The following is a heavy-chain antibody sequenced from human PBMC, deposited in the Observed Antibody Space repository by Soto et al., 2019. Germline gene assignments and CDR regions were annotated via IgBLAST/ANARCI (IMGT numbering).Heavy chain of an antibody. Sequence: LETLSLTCAVYGGSFIGYYWSWIRQPPGKGLEWIGEINHSGSTNYNPSLKSRVTISVDTSKNQFSLKLSSVTAADTAVYYCARGLTPYYDYIWGSYRYADYYYYYMDVWGKGTTVTVSS. V-gene: IGHV4-34*01. CDR2: INHSGST. CDR1: GGSFIGYY. CDR3: ARGLTPYYDYIWGSYRYADYYYYYMDV. J-gene: IGHJ6*03. D-gene: IGHD3-16*02.